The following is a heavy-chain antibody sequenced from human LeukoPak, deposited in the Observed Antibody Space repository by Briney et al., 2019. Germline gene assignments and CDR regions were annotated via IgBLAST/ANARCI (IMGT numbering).Heavy chain of an antibody. CDR2: IYYSGST. J-gene: IGHJ6*03. Sequence: SETLSLTCTVSGGSISSYYWSWLRQPPGKGLEWIGYIYYSGSTNYNPSLKSRVTISVDTSKNQFSLKLSSVTAADTAVYYCARGPRVWCSSTSCHRYYMDVWGKGTTVTVSS. CDR1: GGSISSYY. CDR3: ARGPRVWCSSTSCHRYYMDV. D-gene: IGHD2-2*01. V-gene: IGHV4-59*12.